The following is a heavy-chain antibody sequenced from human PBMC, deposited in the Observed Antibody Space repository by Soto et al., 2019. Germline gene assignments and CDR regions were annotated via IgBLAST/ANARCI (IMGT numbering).Heavy chain of an antibody. CDR1: GGSISSGGYY. Sequence: QVQLQESGPGLVKPSQTLSLTCTVSGGSISSGGYYWSRIRQHPGKGLEWIGYIYYSGSTYYNPSLKSRVTISVDTSKNQFSLKLSSVTAADTAVYYCARVGYGSGSYYDLDYWGQGTLVTVSS. J-gene: IGHJ4*02. CDR2: IYYSGST. V-gene: IGHV4-31*03. CDR3: ARVGYGSGSYYDLDY. D-gene: IGHD3-10*01.